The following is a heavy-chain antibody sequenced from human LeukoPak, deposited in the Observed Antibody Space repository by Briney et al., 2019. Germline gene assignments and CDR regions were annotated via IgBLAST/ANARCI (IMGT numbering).Heavy chain of an antibody. CDR3: ASFIVVVPAAPYFDY. CDR1: GGSISSSSYY. J-gene: IGHJ4*02. D-gene: IGHD2-2*01. Sequence: PSETLSLTCTVSGGSISSSSYYWGWIRQPPGKGLEWIGSIYYSGSTYYNPSLKSRVTISVDTSKNQFSLKLSSVTAADTAVYYCASFIVVVPAAPYFDYWGQGTLVTVSS. CDR2: IYYSGST. V-gene: IGHV4-39*01.